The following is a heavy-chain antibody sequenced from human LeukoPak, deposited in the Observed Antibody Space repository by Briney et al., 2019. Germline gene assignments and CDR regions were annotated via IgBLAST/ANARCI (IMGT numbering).Heavy chain of an antibody. CDR2: ISNTGIT. V-gene: IGHV4-59*01. D-gene: IGHD6-13*01. CDR1: GGSISTYY. Sequence: SETLSLTCTVSGGSISTYYWNWIRQPPGKGLEWIGYISNTGITTYNPSLKGRVTISVDTSKSQFSLKLSSVTAADTAVYYCARSGGYSSSWSLWGQGTLVTVSS. CDR3: ARSGGYSSSWSL. J-gene: IGHJ4*02.